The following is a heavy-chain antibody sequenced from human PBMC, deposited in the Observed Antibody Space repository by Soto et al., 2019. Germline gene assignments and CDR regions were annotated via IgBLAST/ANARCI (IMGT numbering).Heavy chain of an antibody. D-gene: IGHD1-26*01. V-gene: IGHV3-66*01. CDR1: GFTVSSNY. CDR3: ARGNSGNYLLDY. J-gene: IGHJ4*02. Sequence: EVQLVESGGGLVQPGGSLRLSCAASGFTVSSNYMSWVRQAPGKGLEWVSVIYSGGSTYYADSVKGRFTISRDNSKNTLYLQMTSLRAEDTAVYYCARGNSGNYLLDYWGQGTLVIVSS. CDR2: IYSGGST.